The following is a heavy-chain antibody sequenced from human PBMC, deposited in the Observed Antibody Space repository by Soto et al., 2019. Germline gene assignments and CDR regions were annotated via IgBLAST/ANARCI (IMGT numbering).Heavy chain of an antibody. J-gene: IGHJ6*02. CDR3: AKTPVRGYSSGQIWAMDV. CDR1: GYTFTGYY. V-gene: IGHV1-2*04. D-gene: IGHD3-22*01. Sequence: GASVKVSCKASGYTFTGYYMHWVRQAPGQGLEWMGWINPNSGGTNYAQKFQGWVTMTRDTSISTAYMELSRLRSDDTAVYYCAKTPVRGYSSGQIWAMDVWGQGTTV. CDR2: INPNSGGT.